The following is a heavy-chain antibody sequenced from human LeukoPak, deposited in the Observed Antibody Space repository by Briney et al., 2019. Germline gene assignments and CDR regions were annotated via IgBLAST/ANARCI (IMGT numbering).Heavy chain of an antibody. V-gene: IGHV4-59*01. CDR3: AGDPWGPFDF. J-gene: IGHJ4*02. CDR1: GASISSYY. CDR2: IYYNGST. Sequence: SSETLSLTCAVSGASISSYYWSWIRQPPGKGLEWIGNIYYNGSTSFHPSLKSRVTISVDTSKNQFSLRLTSVTAADTALYYCAGDPWGPFDFWGQGTLVTVSS. D-gene: IGHD7-27*01.